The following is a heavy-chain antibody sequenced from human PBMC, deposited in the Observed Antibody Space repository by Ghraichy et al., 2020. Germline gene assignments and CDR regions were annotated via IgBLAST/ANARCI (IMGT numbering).Heavy chain of an antibody. CDR2: ISSSCTFN. Sequence: GGSLRLSCAASGFIFSDYYMSWIRQAPGKGLEWIAYISSSCTFNNYADSVKGRFTISRDNANSILYLDASSLRGEDTAVYYCARDQNSSGYHPSLYYGMDVWGPGTPVAVSS. D-gene: IGHD3-22*01. CDR3: ARDQNSSGYHPSLYYGMDV. V-gene: IGHV3-11*06. CDR1: GFIFSDYY. J-gene: IGHJ6*02.